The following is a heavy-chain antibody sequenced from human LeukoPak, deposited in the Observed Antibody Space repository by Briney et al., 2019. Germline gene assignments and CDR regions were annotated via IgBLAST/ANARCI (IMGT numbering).Heavy chain of an antibody. J-gene: IGHJ4*02. D-gene: IGHD4-17*01. CDR3: SRGPNFGDYVDFLDY. V-gene: IGHV3-7*01. CDR1: GFTFTSHW. CDR2: IKQGGSDI. Sequence: GGSLRLSCAASGFTFTSHWMTWVRQAPGKGLEWVANIKQGGSDIYYVDSVKGRFTISRDDAKNSLYLQMSSLRAEDTAVYYCSRGPNFGDYVDFLDYWGQGALVTVSS.